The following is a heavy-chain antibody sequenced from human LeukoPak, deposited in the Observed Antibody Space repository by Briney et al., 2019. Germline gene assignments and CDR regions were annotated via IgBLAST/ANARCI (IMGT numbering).Heavy chain of an antibody. D-gene: IGHD3-22*01. CDR1: GITLSNYG. CDR3: AKRGVVIRVILVGFHKEAYYFDS. J-gene: IGHJ4*02. V-gene: IGHV3-23*01. CDR2: ISDTGGRT. Sequence: GGSLRLSCAVSGITLSNYGMTWVRQAPGKGLEWVTGISDTGGRTNYADSVKGRFTISRDNPKNTLYLQMNSLRAEDTAVYFCAKRGVVIRVILVGFHKEAYYFDSWGQGALVTVSS.